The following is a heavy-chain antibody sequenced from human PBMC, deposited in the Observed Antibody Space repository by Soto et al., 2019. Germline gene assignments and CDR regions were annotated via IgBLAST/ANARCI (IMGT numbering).Heavy chain of an antibody. CDR3: AKEGEPFAYARWFDP. V-gene: IGHV3-9*01. CDR1: GVTFHAYA. J-gene: IGHJ5*02. Sequence: EVQLVESGGGLVQPGRSLRLSCAASGVTFHAYAMHWVRQAPGKGLEWVSGISWNSGSIGYADSLKGRFTIPRDNAKKYLYLQMNSLRAEDTAVYYCAKEGEPFAYARWFDPWGQGNLVTVP. CDR2: ISWNSGSI. D-gene: IGHD1-26*01.